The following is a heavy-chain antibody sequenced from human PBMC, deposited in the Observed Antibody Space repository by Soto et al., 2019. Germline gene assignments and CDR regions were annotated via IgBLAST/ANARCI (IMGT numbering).Heavy chain of an antibody. D-gene: IGHD2-15*01. Sequence: QAQLQESGPGLVKPSQTLSLTCTVSGGSISSGGYYWSWIRPHPGKGLEWIGYIYYSGSTYYRPSLKSRVTISVDTSKNQFSLKLSSVTAAYTAVYYCARAYCSGGSCYGMDVWGQGTTVTVSS. J-gene: IGHJ6*02. CDR2: IYYSGST. V-gene: IGHV4-31*03. CDR1: GGSISSGGYY. CDR3: ARAYCSGGSCYGMDV.